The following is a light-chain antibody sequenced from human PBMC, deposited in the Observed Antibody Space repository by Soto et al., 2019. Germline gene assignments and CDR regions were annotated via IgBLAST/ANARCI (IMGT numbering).Light chain of an antibody. CDR2: SNN. J-gene: IGLJ2*01. CDR1: TSNIGSNT. Sequence: QSVLTQPPSASGTPRQRVTISCSGSTSNIGSNTVNWDQQLPGTAPKLLIYSNNQRPSGVPDRFSGSKSGTSASLAISGLQSEDEADYYCAAWDDSLNGVVVGGGTKLTV. V-gene: IGLV1-44*01. CDR3: AAWDDSLNGVV.